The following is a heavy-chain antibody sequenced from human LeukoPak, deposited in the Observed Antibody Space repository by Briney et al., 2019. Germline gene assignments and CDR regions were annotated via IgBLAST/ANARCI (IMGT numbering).Heavy chain of an antibody. Sequence: GGSLRLSCAASGFTFSSYGMHWVRQAPGKGLEWVAFIRYDGSNKYYADSVKGRSTISRDNSKNTLYLQMNSLRAEDTAVYYCAGSLGYCTSNVCYLKYWGQGTLVTVPS. J-gene: IGHJ4*02. D-gene: IGHD2-8*01. CDR3: AGSLGYCTSNVCYLKY. CDR1: GFTFSSYG. CDR2: IRYDGSNK. V-gene: IGHV3-30*02.